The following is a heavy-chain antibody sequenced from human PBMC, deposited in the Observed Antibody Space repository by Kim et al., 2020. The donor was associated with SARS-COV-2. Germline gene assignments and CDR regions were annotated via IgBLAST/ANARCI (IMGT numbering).Heavy chain of an antibody. V-gene: IGHV1-69*04. CDR1: GGTFSSYA. Sequence: SVKVSCKASGGTFSSYAISWVRQAPGQGLEWMGRIIPILGIANYAQKFQGRVTITADKSTSTAYMELSSLRSEDTAVYYCARGGVVVITAYFDYWGQGTLVTVAS. J-gene: IGHJ4*02. D-gene: IGHD3-22*01. CDR3: ARGGVVVITAYFDY. CDR2: IIPILGIA.